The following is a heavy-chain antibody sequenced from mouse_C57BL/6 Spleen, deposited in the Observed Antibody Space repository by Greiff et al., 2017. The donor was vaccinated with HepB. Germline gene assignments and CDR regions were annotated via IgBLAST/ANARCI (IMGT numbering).Heavy chain of an antibody. V-gene: IGHV3-6*01. CDR1: GYSITSGYY. CDR2: ISYDGSN. Sequence: EVHLVESGPGLVKPSQSLSLTCSVTGYSITSGYYWNWIRQFPGNKLEWMGYISYDGSNNYNPSLKNRISITRDTSKNQFFLKLNSVTTEDTATYYCARRGGLLWYFAYWGQGTLVTVSA. J-gene: IGHJ3*01. CDR3: ARRGGLLWYFAY. D-gene: IGHD2-1*01.